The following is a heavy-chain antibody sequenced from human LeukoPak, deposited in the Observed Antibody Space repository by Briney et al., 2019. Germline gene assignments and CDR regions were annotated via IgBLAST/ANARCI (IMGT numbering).Heavy chain of an antibody. CDR3: AVTVKVYYYDSSLGNWFDP. CDR1: GYSISSGYY. J-gene: IGHJ5*02. D-gene: IGHD3-22*01. Sequence: PSETLSLTCPVSGYSISSGYYWGWVRQPPGTGLEWIGSIYHSGSTYYNPSLKSRVTRSVDTSKNQFSLKLSSVTAADTAVYYCAVTVKVYYYDSSLGNWFDPWGQGTLVTVSS. CDR2: IYHSGST. V-gene: IGHV4-38-2*01.